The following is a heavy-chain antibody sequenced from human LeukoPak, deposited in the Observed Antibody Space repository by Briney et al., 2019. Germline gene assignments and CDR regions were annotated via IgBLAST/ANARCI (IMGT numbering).Heavy chain of an antibody. V-gene: IGHV3-30-3*01. D-gene: IGHD5-18*01. Sequence: QPGGSLRLSCAASGFTFSSYAMHWVRQAPGKGLEWVAVISYDGSNKYYADSVKGRFTISRDNSKNTLYLQMNSLRAEDTAVYYCARGPRGGYSYGDYYYYGMGVWGQGTTVTVSS. CDR2: ISYDGSNK. CDR3: ARGPRGGYSYGDYYYYGMGV. CDR1: GFTFSSYA. J-gene: IGHJ6*02.